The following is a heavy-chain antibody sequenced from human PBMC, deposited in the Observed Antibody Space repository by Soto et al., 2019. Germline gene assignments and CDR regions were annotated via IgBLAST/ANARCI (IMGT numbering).Heavy chain of an antibody. J-gene: IGHJ4*02. V-gene: IGHV4-34*01. CDR1: GGSFSGYY. Sequence: SETLSLTCAVYGGSFSGYYWSWIRQPPGKGLEWIGEINHSGSTNYNPSLKSRVTISVDTSKNQFSLKLSSVTAADTAVYYCARGGIYYDSSGSYVYFDYWGQGTLVTVSS. CDR3: ARGGIYYDSSGSYVYFDY. CDR2: INHSGST. D-gene: IGHD3-22*01.